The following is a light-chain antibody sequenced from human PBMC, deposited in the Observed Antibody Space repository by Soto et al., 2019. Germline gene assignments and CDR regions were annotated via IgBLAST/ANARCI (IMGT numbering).Light chain of an antibody. CDR1: QTIRSNY. V-gene: IGKV3-20*01. J-gene: IGKJ1*01. Sequence: ETVLTQSPGTLSLSPGERATLSCRASQTIRSNYLAWYRQTPGQAPRLHIYGASNRATGIVDRFSGSGSGIDFTLIVSRLEPEDFALYYCQQYGNSPWTFGQGTKVEIK. CDR3: QQYGNSPWT. CDR2: GAS.